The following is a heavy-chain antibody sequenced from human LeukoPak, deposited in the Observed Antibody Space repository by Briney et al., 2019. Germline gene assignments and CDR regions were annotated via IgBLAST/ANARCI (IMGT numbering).Heavy chain of an antibody. D-gene: IGHD3-10*01. Sequence: GGSLRLSCAASGYLFSDYYMSWIRPAPEKGLEWLSYISHSGSTIYYADSVKGRFTISRDNAKNSLYLQMNSLRAEDTALYYCATYGSGSGTFFDSWGQGTLVTVSS. V-gene: IGHV3-11*04. J-gene: IGHJ4*01. CDR2: ISHSGSTI. CDR3: ATYGSGSGTFFDS. CDR1: GYLFSDYY.